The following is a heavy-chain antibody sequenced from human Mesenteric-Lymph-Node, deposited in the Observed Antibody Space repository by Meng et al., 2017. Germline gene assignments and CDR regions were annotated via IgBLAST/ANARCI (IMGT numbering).Heavy chain of an antibody. Sequence: SETLSLTCTVSGGSISTYYWGWIRQAPGGGLEWIGSVYHTGITYYNPSLKSRVTMSVDTSKNQFSLRLSAVTAADTAVYFCARGFGSYTSGDLDYWGQGNLVTVSS. V-gene: IGHV4-39*07. D-gene: IGHD6-19*01. J-gene: IGHJ4*02. CDR2: VYHTGIT. CDR1: GGSISTYY. CDR3: ARGFGSYTSGDLDY.